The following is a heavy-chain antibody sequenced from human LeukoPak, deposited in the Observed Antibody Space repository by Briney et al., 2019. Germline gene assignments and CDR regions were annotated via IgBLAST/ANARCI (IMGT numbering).Heavy chain of an antibody. CDR2: ISWNSGSI. J-gene: IGHJ4*02. CDR3: AKANHYGDYLDY. CDR1: GFTFDDYA. V-gene: IGHV3-9*01. D-gene: IGHD4-17*01. Sequence: GRSLRLSCAASGFTFDDYAMYWVRQAPGKGLEWVSGISWNSGSIGYADSVKGRFTISRDNAKDSLYLQMNSLRAEDTALYYCAKANHYGDYLDYWGQGTLVTVSS.